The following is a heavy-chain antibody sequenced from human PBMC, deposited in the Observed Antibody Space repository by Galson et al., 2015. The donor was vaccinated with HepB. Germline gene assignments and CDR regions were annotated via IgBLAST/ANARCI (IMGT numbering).Heavy chain of an antibody. V-gene: IGHV4-30-4*01. Sequence: TLSLTCAVSGGSISSGGYYWSWIRQPPGKGLEWIGYIYYSGSTYYNPSLKSRVTISVDTSKNQFSLKLSSVTAADTAVYYCARVEGDYGDDVGGWFDPWGQGTLVTVSS. CDR1: GGSISSGGYY. CDR2: IYYSGST. D-gene: IGHD4-17*01. J-gene: IGHJ5*02. CDR3: ARVEGDYGDDVGGWFDP.